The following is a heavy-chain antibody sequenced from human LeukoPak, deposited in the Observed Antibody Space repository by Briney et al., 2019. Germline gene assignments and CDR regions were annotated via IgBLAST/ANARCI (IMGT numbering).Heavy chain of an antibody. CDR1: GFAVSREY. CDR2: IYNSDKT. J-gene: IGHJ4*02. V-gene: IGHV3-53*01. Sequence: PGGSLRLSCAASGFAVSREYMSWVRQAPGQGLEWVSFIYNSDKTYYADSVKGRFTISRDNSENTLYLQMNSLGADDTAVYYCARSILDGSGSYYMAYWGQGTLVTVSS. D-gene: IGHD3-10*01. CDR3: ARSILDGSGSYYMAY.